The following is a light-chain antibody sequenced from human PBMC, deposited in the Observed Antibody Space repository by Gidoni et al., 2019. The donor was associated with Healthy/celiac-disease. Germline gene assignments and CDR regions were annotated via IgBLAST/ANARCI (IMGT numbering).Light chain of an antibody. CDR3: QQYNSYPLT. CDR1: QSISSW. V-gene: IGKV1-5*03. CDR2: KAS. Sequence: DIQMTQSPSTLSASVGDRVPITCRASQSISSWLAWYQQKPGKAPKLLIYKASSLESGVPSRFSGSGSGTEFTLTISSLQPDDFATYYCQQYNSYPLTFGGXTKVEIK. J-gene: IGKJ4*01.